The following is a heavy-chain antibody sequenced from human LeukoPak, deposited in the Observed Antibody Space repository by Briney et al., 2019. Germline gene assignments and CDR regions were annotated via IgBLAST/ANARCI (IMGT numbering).Heavy chain of an antibody. CDR2: INPNSGGT. CDR3: ARDGSDTKRSFDP. D-gene: IGHD2-2*01. V-gene: IGHV1-2*02. CDR1: GYTFTGYY. J-gene: IGHJ5*02. Sequence: ASVKVSCKASGYTFTGYYMHWVRQAPGQGLEWMGWINPNSGGTNYAQKFQGRVTMTRDTSISTAFMELSRLTSDDTAVYYCARDGSDTKRSFDPWGQGTLVTVSS.